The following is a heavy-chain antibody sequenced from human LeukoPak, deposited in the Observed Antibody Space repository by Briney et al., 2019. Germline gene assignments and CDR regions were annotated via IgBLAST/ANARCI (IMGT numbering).Heavy chain of an antibody. CDR2: INQGGSVK. V-gene: IGHV3-7*01. Sequence: GGSLRLSCAASGFTFRSYWMSWVRQAPGKGLEWVANINQGGSVKYYVDSVKGRFTISRDDAKNSLYVQMNSLRDEDTAVYYCSRVGYSGWNLEYWGQGTMVTVSS. D-gene: IGHD5-12*01. CDR1: GFTFRSYW. J-gene: IGHJ4*02. CDR3: SRVGYSGWNLEY.